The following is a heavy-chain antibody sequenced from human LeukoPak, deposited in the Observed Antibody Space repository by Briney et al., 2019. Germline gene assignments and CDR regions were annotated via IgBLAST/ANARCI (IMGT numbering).Heavy chain of an antibody. CDR3: ARHETGVFDY. CDR2: IYYSGST. V-gene: IGHV4-59*08. CDR1: GGSISSYY. D-gene: IGHD3-10*01. J-gene: IGHJ4*02. Sequence: SETLSLTCTVSGGSISSYYWSWIRQPPGKGLEWIGYIYYSGSTNYNPSLKSRVTISVDMSKNQFSLKLSSVTAADTAVYYCARHETGVFDYWGQGTLVTVSS.